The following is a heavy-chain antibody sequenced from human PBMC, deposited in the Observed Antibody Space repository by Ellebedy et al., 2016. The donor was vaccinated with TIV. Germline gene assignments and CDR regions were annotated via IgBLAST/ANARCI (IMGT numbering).Heavy chain of an antibody. J-gene: IGHJ1*01. V-gene: IGHV3-30*18. CDR2: ISYDGRNK. CDR1: GFTFTISG. D-gene: IGHD4-17*01. Sequence: PGGSLRLSCAASGFTFTISGMHWVRQAPGKGLEWVAMISYDGRNKYYADSVKGRFTISRDNSKNTLYLHMNSLRAEDSAMYYCANDGPPYGDGYFHHWGQGTLVTVST. CDR3: ANDGPPYGDGYFHH.